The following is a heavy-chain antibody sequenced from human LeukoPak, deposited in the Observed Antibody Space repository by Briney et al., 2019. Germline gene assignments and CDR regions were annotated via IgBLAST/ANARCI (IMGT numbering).Heavy chain of an antibody. Sequence: SGGSLRLSCATSGFTFSNAWMSWIRQAPGKGLEWVSYISSSGSTIYYADSVKGRFTISRDNAKNSLYLQMNSLRAEDTAVYYCARDFNGDGNWFDPWGQGTLVTVSS. CDR2: ISSSGSTI. CDR3: ARDFNGDGNWFDP. D-gene: IGHD4-17*01. CDR1: GFTFSNAW. V-gene: IGHV3-11*01. J-gene: IGHJ5*02.